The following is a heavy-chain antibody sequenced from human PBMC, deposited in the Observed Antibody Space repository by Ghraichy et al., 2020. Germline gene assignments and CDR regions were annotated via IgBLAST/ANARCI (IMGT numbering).Heavy chain of an antibody. CDR1: GGSVSSGSDS. Sequence: SETLSLTCTVSGGSVSSGSDSWNWIRQPPGKELEWIGYMYYSGSTKYNPSLKSRVTISVDTSKNQFSLTLTSVTASDTAVYYCARKRNVWGQGTTVTVSS. J-gene: IGHJ6*02. CDR2: MYYSGST. CDR3: ARKRNV. V-gene: IGHV4-61*01.